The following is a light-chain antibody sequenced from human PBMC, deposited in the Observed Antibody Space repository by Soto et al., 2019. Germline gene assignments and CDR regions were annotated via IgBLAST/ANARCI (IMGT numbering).Light chain of an antibody. CDR1: QSVSSY. J-gene: IGKJ1*01. CDR3: QQYNNWWT. V-gene: IGKV3-11*01. CDR2: DAS. Sequence: EVVFTQSPATVSLSPGERASLSCRASQSVSSYLAWYQQKPGQAPRLLIYDASNRATGIPARFSGSGSGTDFTLTISSLEPEDFAVYYCQQYNNWWTFGQGSKVDI.